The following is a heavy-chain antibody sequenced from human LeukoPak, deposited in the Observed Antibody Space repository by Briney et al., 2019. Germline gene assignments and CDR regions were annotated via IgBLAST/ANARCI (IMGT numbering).Heavy chain of an antibody. CDR3: ARDSGSDSSNWYGKWLAP. V-gene: IGHV1-18*01. D-gene: IGHD6-13*01. CDR1: GYTFTSYD. Sequence: ASVKVSCKASGYTFTSYDINWVRQAPGQGLEWMGWISAYNGITNYAQKLQDRVTMTTDTSTSTAYMELRSLTSDDTAVYYCARDSGSDSSNWYGKWLAPWGQGTLVTVSS. J-gene: IGHJ5*02. CDR2: ISAYNGIT.